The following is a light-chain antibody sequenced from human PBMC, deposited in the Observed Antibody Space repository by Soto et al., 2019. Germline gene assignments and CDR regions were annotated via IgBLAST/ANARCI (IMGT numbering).Light chain of an antibody. V-gene: IGLV8-61*01. CDR1: SGSVSTNYY. CDR3: ALYMGSGISV. Sequence: QAVVTQEPSLSGSRGGTVTRTCGLRSGSVSTNYYPSWYQQTPGQAPRTLIYNTNTRSSGVPDRFSGSILGNKAALTITGAQADDESDYYCALYMGSGISVFGGGTKLTVL. CDR2: NTN. J-gene: IGLJ3*02.